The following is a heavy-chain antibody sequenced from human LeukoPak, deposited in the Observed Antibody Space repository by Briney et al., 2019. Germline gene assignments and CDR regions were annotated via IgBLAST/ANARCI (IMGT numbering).Heavy chain of an antibody. V-gene: IGHV4-59*01. D-gene: IGHD6-13*01. CDR1: GGSISSYY. Sequence: PSETLSLTCTVSGGSISSYYWSWIRQPPGKGLEWIGYIYYSESTNYNPSLKSRVTISVDTSKNQFSLKLSSVTAADTAVYYCARSDSSSWGYYYYYYMDVWGKGTTVTVSS. CDR3: ARSDSSSWGYYYYYYMDV. CDR2: IYYSEST. J-gene: IGHJ6*03.